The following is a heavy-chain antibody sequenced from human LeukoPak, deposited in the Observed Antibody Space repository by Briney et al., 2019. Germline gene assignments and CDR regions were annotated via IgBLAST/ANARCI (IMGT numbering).Heavy chain of an antibody. V-gene: IGHV1-8*01. Sequence: ASVKVSCKASGYTFTSYDINWVRQATGEGLEWMGWMNPNSGNTGYAQKFQGRVTMTRNTSISTAYMEVSSLRSEGTAVYYCARGSRYCSSTSCYNADYWGQGTLVTVSS. D-gene: IGHD2-2*02. J-gene: IGHJ4*02. CDR2: MNPNSGNT. CDR1: GYTFTSYD. CDR3: ARGSRYCSSTSCYNADY.